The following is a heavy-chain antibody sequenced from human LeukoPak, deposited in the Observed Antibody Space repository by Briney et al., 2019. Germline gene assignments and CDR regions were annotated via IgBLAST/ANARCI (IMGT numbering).Heavy chain of an antibody. V-gene: IGHV4-31*03. CDR3: ARETGLGAFDI. CDR2: IYYSGST. CDR1: GGSISSGGYY. Sequence: SQTLSLTCTVSGGSISSGGYYWSWIRQHPGKGLEWIGYIYYSGSTYYNPSLKSRVTISVDTSKTQFSLKLSSVTAADMAVYYCARETGLGAFDIWGQGTMVTVSS. D-gene: IGHD1-14*01. J-gene: IGHJ3*02.